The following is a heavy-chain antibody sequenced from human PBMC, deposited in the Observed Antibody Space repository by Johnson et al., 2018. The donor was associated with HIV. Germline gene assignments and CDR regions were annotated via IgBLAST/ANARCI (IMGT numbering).Heavy chain of an antibody. V-gene: IGHV3-74*01. CDR2: IFSDGITT. CDR1: GFSFSNYW. Sequence: VQLVESGGGFVQPGGSLRLSCAASGFSFSNYWMHWVRRVPGKGLVWVSRIFSDGITTNYADSVKGRFTVSRDNAKSTLYLQMNSLRVEDTVVYYWARERSMDDALDLWGQGTTVTVSS. J-gene: IGHJ3*01. CDR3: ARERSMDDALDL. D-gene: IGHD6-13*01.